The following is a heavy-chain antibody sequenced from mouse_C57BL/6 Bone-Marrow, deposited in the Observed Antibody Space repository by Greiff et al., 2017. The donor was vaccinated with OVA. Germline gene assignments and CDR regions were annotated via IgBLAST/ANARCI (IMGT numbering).Heavy chain of an antibody. CDR1: GFTFSDYY. CDR2: ISNGGGST. Sequence: EVQLVESGGGLVQPGGSLKLSCAASGFTFSDYYMYWVRQTPEKRLEWVAYISNGGGSTYYPDTVKGRFTISRANAKHTLYLQMSRQKSEDTAMYYCARRPYGGYLDYWGKGTTLPVSS. CDR3: ARRPYGGYLDY. J-gene: IGHJ2*01. V-gene: IGHV5-12*01. D-gene: IGHD1-1*01.